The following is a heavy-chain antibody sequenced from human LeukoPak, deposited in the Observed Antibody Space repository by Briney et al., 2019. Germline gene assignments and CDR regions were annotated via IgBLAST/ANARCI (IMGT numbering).Heavy chain of an antibody. CDR1: GGSISSYY. CDR3: ARDHSSSWLDY. Sequence: SETLSLTCTVSGGSISSYYWSLVRQPPGKGLEWIGYIYYSGSTNYNPSLKSRVTISVDTSKNQFSLKLSSVTAADTAVYYCARDHSSSWLDYWGQGTLVTVSS. CDR2: IYYSGST. D-gene: IGHD6-13*01. J-gene: IGHJ4*02. V-gene: IGHV4-59*01.